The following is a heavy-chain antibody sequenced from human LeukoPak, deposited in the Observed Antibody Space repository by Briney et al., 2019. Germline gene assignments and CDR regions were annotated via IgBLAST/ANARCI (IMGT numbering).Heavy chain of an antibody. V-gene: IGHV4-34*01. CDR1: GGSFSGYY. CDR2: INHTGST. Sequence: SETLSLTCAVYGGSFSGYYWSWIRQPPGKGLEWIGEINHTGSTKYTPSLKSRVTISVDTSKNQFSLKLSSVTAADTAVYHCARGLTNTLTNYDFWSGYYSGVYYFDYWGQGTLVAVSS. J-gene: IGHJ4*02. CDR3: ARGLTNTLTNYDFWSGYYSGVYYFDY. D-gene: IGHD3-3*01.